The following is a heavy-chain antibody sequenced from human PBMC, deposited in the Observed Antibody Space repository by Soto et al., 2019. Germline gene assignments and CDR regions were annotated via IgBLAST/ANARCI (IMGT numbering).Heavy chain of an antibody. V-gene: IGHV3-23*01. Sequence: EVQLLESGGGLVQPGGSRRLSCAASGFTFSNYAMTWVRQAPGMGLEWVSSISGSGGSTYYGDSVKGRYTISSVNAKDTVYLEMTSLSAEATALYSCAPTAYGLSADCRADYFGSAVWGRGTPVAV. D-gene: IGHD2-21*02. J-gene: IGHJ6*02. CDR1: GFTFSNYA. CDR3: APTAYGLSADCRADYFGSAV. CDR2: ISGSGGST.